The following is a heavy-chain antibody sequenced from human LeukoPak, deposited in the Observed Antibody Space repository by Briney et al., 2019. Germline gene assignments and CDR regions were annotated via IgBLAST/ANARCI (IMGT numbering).Heavy chain of an antibody. J-gene: IGHJ4*02. D-gene: IGHD2-2*01. CDR1: GFTLSSYG. Sequence: GGSLRLSCAASGFTLSSYGMHWVRQAPGKGLEWVAVISYDGSNKYYADSVKGRFTISRDNSNNTLYLQMNSLRAEDTAVYYCAKDFWDIVVVPSAIPDYWGQGTLVTVSS. CDR3: AKDFWDIVVVPSAIPDY. CDR2: ISYDGSNK. V-gene: IGHV3-30*18.